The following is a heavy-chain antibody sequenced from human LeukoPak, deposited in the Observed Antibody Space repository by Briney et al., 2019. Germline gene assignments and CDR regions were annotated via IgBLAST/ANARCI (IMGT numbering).Heavy chain of an antibody. V-gene: IGHV4-61*01. CDR3: ARDHLQYDAFDI. J-gene: IGHJ3*02. D-gene: IGHD4-11*01. CDR1: GYSISSGYY. Sequence: SETLSLTCTVSGYSISSGYYWGWIRQPPGKGLEWIGYIYYSGSTNYNPSLKSRVTISVDTSKNQFSLKLSSVTAADTAVYYCARDHLQYDAFDIWGQGTMVTVSS. CDR2: IYYSGST.